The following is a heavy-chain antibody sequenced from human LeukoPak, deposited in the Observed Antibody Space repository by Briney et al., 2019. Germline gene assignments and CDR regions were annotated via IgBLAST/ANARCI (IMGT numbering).Heavy chain of an antibody. D-gene: IGHD3-22*01. V-gene: IGHV3-64*01. J-gene: IGHJ4*02. CDR2: ISSNGGST. CDR1: GFAFSGYA. CDR3: ARGVGYFDSSGYFVYYFGY. Sequence: PGGSLRLSCAASGFAFSGYAMHWVRQAPGKGLEYVSAISSNGGSTNYANSVKGRFTISRANSKNTLYLQMGSLRAEDMAVYYCARGVGYFDSSGYFVYYFGYWGQGTLVTVSS.